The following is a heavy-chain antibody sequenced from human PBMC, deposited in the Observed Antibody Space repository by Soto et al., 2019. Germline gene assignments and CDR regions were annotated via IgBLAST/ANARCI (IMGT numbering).Heavy chain of an antibody. CDR3: ARRPYQWLSKTYAFDI. J-gene: IGHJ3*02. CDR2: TYYRSKWYN. D-gene: IGHD6-19*01. Sequence: SQTLSLTCAISGDSVSSNSAAWNWIRQSPSRGLEWLGRTYYRSKWYNDYAVSVKSRITINPDTSKNQFSLQLNSVTPEDTAVYYCARRPYQWLSKTYAFDIWGHGTMVTVSS. CDR1: GDSVSSNSAA. V-gene: IGHV6-1*01.